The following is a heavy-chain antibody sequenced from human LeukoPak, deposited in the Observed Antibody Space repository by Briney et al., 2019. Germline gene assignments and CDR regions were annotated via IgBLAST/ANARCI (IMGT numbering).Heavy chain of an antibody. CDR2: IYTSGGN. CDR1: GDSICRYY. Sequence: SETLSLTCTLSGDSICRYYWCWLRQPAGKGRPWVGRIYTSGGNNYNPSFKSRVTMSIDKSKNKFYLKLSSVTAADTPGHYCAIAPAIGSSNGLTWFDPWGQGSLVTVSS. J-gene: IGHJ5*02. CDR3: AIAPAIGSSNGLTWFDP. V-gene: IGHV4-4*07. D-gene: IGHD2-8*01.